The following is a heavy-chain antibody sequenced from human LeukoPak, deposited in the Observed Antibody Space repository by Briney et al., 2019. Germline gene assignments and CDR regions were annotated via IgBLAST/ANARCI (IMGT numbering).Heavy chain of an antibody. Sequence: GGSLRLSSAASGFTFSDYVMYWVRQAPGRGLEWVAVIWYDGSNKYYADSVKGRFTISRDNAKNTLYLQMNSLRAEDTAVYYCARDQAGTTNAIDYWGQGTLVTVSS. CDR1: GFTFSDYV. J-gene: IGHJ4*02. CDR2: IWYDGSNK. D-gene: IGHD1/OR15-1a*01. CDR3: ARDQAGTTNAIDY. V-gene: IGHV3-33*01.